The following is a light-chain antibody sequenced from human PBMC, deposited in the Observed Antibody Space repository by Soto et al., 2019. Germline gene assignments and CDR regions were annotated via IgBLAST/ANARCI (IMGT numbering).Light chain of an antibody. CDR2: GAS. CDR1: QSVSSSY. V-gene: IGKV3-20*01. Sequence: EIVLTQSPGTLSLSPGERATLSCRASQSVSSSYLAWYQHKPGQAPRLLIYGASSRATGIPDRFIGSGSGTDFTLTISRLEPEDFAVYYCQQYGSSPRTFGQGTKVEIK. CDR3: QQYGSSPRT. J-gene: IGKJ1*01.